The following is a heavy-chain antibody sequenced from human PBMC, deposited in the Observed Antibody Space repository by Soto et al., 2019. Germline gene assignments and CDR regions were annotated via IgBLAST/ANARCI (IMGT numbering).Heavy chain of an antibody. CDR3: ARSGRDATTWSDETFDI. D-gene: IGHD3-10*01. J-gene: IGHJ3*02. CDR1: GFTFSDHY. V-gene: IGHV3-72*01. CDR2: IRNKAYSYTT. Sequence: EVQLVESGGDLVQPGGSLRLSCAASGFTFSDHYMSWVRQAPGKGLEWVGRIRNKAYSYTTEYAASVKGKFTISRDDSKNALYLQMNSLKTEDTAVYYCARSGRDATTWSDETFDIWGQGTVVTVSS.